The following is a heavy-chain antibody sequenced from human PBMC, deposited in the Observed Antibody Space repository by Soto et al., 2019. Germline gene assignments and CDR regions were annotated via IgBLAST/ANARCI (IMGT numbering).Heavy chain of an antibody. CDR2: INFDGTTT. CDR1: GFTFNSYW. J-gene: IGHJ4*02. Sequence: EVQLVESGGGLVQPGGSLRLSCAASGFTFNSYWIHWVRQAPGKGLVWVSRINFDGTTTNYADSVKGRFTISRDNAKNTLYLQMNSLRDEDTAVYYCARGGFRQWLLDYRGQGSLVTVSS. V-gene: IGHV3-74*01. CDR3: ARGGFRQWLLDY. D-gene: IGHD5-12*01.